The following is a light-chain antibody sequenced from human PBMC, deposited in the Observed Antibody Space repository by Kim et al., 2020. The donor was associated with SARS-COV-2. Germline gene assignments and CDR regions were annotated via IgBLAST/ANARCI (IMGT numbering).Light chain of an antibody. Sequence: SPGERHTLSCGAGQCVSRSYFAGYQQTPARAPRLLIYGTSSRATGIPDSFSGSGSGTDFTLTISRLEPEDFAVYYCQQYGSSPRTFGQGTKLELK. V-gene: IGKV3-20*01. J-gene: IGKJ2*01. CDR2: GTS. CDR1: QCVSRSY. CDR3: QQYGSSPRT.